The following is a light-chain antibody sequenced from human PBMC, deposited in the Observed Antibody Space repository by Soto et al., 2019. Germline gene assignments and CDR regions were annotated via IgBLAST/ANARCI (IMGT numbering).Light chain of an antibody. V-gene: IGKV3-20*01. J-gene: IGKJ4*01. Sequence: EIVLTQSPATLSLSPGERATLSCRASQSVSSYLAWYQQKPGQAPRLLIYGASSRATGIPDRFSGSGSGTDFTLTISRLEPEDFAVYYCQQYGSSPPRLTFGGGTKVDIK. CDR1: QSVSSY. CDR2: GAS. CDR3: QQYGSSPPRLT.